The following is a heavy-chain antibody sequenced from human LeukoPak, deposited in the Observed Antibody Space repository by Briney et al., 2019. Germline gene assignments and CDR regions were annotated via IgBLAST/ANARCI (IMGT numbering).Heavy chain of an antibody. J-gene: IGHJ5*02. CDR3: ARVPYSSGWAWFDP. Sequence: ASVKVSCKASGYTFTGYYMHWVRQAPGQGLEWMGWINPNSGGTNYAQKFQGRVTMTRDTSISTAYMELSRLRSDDTAVYYCARVPYSSGWAWFDPWGQGTLVTVSS. CDR1: GYTFTGYY. CDR2: INPNSGGT. D-gene: IGHD6-19*01. V-gene: IGHV1-2*02.